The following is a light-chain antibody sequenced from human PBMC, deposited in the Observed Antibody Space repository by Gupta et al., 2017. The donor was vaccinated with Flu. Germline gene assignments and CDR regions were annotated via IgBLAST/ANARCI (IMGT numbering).Light chain of an antibody. CDR2: WAS. CDR1: QSVLYSSNNKNY. CDR3: QQYYRTPYT. V-gene: IGKV4-1*01. Sequence: EIVEPQSPVPLAVSLGERATINCKSSQSVLYSSNNKNYFAWYQQKPGQPPKLLIYWASTRDYGVPDRFSGSGSGTDFTLTISSLQAEDVAVYDCQQYYRTPYTFGQGTKLEIK. J-gene: IGKJ2*01.